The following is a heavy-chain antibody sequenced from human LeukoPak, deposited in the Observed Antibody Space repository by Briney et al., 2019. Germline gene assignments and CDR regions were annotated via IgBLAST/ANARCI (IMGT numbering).Heavy chain of an antibody. CDR3: ARVKVGTTNRFDY. CDR2: ISSSSDYT. D-gene: IGHD1-26*01. J-gene: IGHJ4*02. Sequence: GGSLRLSCAASGFTFSDYYMTWIRQAPGKGLECVSYISSSSDYTNYPDSVKGRFTISRDNAKNSLYLQMNSLRAEDTAVYYCARVKVGTTNRFDYWGQGTLVTVYS. V-gene: IGHV3-11*05. CDR1: GFTFSDYY.